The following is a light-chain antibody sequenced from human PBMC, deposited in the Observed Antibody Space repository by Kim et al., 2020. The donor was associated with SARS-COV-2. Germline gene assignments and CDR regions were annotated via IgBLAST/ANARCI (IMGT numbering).Light chain of an antibody. J-gene: IGLJ3*02. V-gene: IGLV2-14*04. CDR2: DVS. CDR3: SSYTSSSRV. CDR1: SSDVGGYNY. Sequence: PGQSIPISCPGPSSDVGGYNYVSWYQQHPGKAPKLMIYDVSKRPSGVSNRFSGSKSGNTASLTISGLQAEDEADYYCSSYTSSSRVFGGGTQLTVL.